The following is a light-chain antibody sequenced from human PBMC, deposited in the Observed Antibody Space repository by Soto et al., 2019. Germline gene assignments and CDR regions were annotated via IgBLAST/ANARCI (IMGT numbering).Light chain of an antibody. V-gene: IGKV3-20*01. CDR2: GAS. CDR1: QSVSSNS. J-gene: IGKJ3*01. Sequence: IVLTQSPDTLSLSPGERATLSCRASQSVSSNSLAWYQQNPGQAPRLLIHGASNRATGIPDRFSASGSGKDFTLTISRLEPEDFAVYYCQQYGNSPRFTFGPGTKVEI. CDR3: QQYGNSPRFT.